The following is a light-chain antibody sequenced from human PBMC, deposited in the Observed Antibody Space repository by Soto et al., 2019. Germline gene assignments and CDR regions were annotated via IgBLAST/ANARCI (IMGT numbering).Light chain of an antibody. J-gene: IGLJ1*01. Sequence: QSALAQPASVSGSPGQSITISCTGTSSDVGSFNYVSWYQQVPGKAPKLLIFEVRRRPSGVSNRFSGSKSGNTTSLTISGLQAENEADYYYKSRKTGVTYVFGTGTKVTVL. CDR2: EVR. V-gene: IGLV2-14*01. CDR3: KSRKTGVTYV. CDR1: SSDVGSFNY.